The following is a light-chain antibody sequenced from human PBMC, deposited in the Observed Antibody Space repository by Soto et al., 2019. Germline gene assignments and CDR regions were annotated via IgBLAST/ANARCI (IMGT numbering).Light chain of an antibody. CDR1: SGDVGGYNY. Sequence: SALTQPASVSGSPGQSITISCTGTSGDVGGYNYVSWYQHHPGKAPKLMIYEVSNRPSGVSNRFSGSKSGNTASLLISGLQAEDEADYYCSSYTSSSTLGYVFGTGTKVTVL. CDR3: SSYTSSSTLGYV. J-gene: IGLJ1*01. V-gene: IGLV2-14*01. CDR2: EVS.